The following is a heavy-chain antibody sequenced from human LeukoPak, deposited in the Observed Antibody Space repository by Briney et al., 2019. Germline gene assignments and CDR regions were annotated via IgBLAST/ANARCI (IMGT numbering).Heavy chain of an antibody. CDR3: ARGLGSGDYVANAFDF. J-gene: IGHJ3*01. V-gene: IGHV3-21*01. CDR2: ISGSGSYI. D-gene: IGHD4-17*01. Sequence: GGSLRLSCAASGFIFSSYAMNWVRQAPGKGLEWVSSISGSGSYIHYADSMKGWFTISRDNAKKSVYLHMSRLRAEDTAVYYCARGLGSGDYVANAFDFWGRGTTVSVS. CDR1: GFIFSSYA.